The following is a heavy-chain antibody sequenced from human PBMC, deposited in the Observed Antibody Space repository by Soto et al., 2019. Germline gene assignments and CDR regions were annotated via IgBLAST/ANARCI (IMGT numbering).Heavy chain of an antibody. CDR3: ARSVEGHFDY. CDR1: GFRFNIYS. CDR2: ITSDTNTI. Sequence: EVQLVESGGGLVQPGGSLRLSCAASGFRFNIYSMNWVRQAPGKGLEWSAYITSDTNTIKYADTVKGRFTISRDNARNLVYLQKNSLRDEDTAVYYCARSVEGHFDYWGQGTVVTVSS. V-gene: IGHV3-48*02. J-gene: IGHJ4*02. D-gene: IGHD6-19*01.